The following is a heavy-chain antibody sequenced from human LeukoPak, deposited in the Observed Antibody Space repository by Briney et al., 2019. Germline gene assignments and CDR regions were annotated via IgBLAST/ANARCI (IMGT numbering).Heavy chain of an antibody. Sequence: GGSLRLSCAASGCTFSSYSMNWVRQAPGKGLEWVSSISSSSSYIYYADSVKGRSTISRDNAKNSLYLQMNSLRAEDTAVYYCARIRSFGSGWYNNWFDPWGQGTLVTVSS. CDR2: ISSSSSYI. J-gene: IGHJ5*02. CDR1: GCTFSSYS. D-gene: IGHD6-19*01. V-gene: IGHV3-21*04. CDR3: ARIRSFGSGWYNNWFDP.